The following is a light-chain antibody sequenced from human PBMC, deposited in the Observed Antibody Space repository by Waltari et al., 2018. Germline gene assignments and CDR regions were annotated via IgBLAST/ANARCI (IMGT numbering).Light chain of an antibody. CDR2: ETY. J-gene: IGKJ1*01. CDR3: QKYESLPAT. V-gene: IGKV3-20*01. CDR1: QSVGKY. Sequence: EIGLTQSPGTLSLSPGERATLSCRASQSVGKYLAWYQQKPGQAPRLLLYETYRRATGTPDRFSGSGSGTDFSLTISRLEPEDFAVYYCQKYESLPATFGQGTTVEIK.